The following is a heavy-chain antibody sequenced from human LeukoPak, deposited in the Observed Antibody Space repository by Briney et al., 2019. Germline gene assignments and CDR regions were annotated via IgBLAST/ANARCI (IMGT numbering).Heavy chain of an antibody. J-gene: IGHJ5*02. V-gene: IGHV1-69*13. CDR3: ARRGNDYGDYWFDP. D-gene: IGHD4-17*01. CDR2: IIPIFGTA. Sequence: GASVKVSCKASGGTFNRYAISWVRQAPGQGLEWVGGIIPIFGTANYAQNFQGRLTITADESTSTAYMELSSLRSEDTAVYYCARRGNDYGDYWFDPWGQGTLVTVSS. CDR1: GGTFNRYA.